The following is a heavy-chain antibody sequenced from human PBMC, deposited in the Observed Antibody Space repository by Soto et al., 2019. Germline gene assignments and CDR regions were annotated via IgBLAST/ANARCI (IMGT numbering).Heavy chain of an antibody. CDR1: GFTFSSYA. Sequence: GGSLRLSCAASGFTFSSYAMSWVRQAPGKGLGWVSAISGSGGSTYYADSVKGRFTISRDNSKNTLYLQMNSLRAEDTAVYYCAKDYSGGDSSGYYGSYYFDYWGQGTLVTAPQ. V-gene: IGHV3-23*01. CDR3: AKDYSGGDSSGYYGSYYFDY. J-gene: IGHJ4*02. CDR2: ISGSGGST. D-gene: IGHD3-22*01.